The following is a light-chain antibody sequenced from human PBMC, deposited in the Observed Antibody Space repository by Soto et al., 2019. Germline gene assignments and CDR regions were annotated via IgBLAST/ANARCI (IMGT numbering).Light chain of an antibody. V-gene: IGLV2-14*01. CDR1: SSDIGAYNS. CDR2: QVS. J-gene: IGLJ1*01. Sequence: QSVLTQPASVSGSPGQSITISCTGTSSDIGAYNSVSWYQHHPGKAPKLIVFQVSFRPSAVSDRFSGSKSDNTASLTISGLQTEDEAHYYCLSYTDSSNFVLGNGTKVTVL. CDR3: LSYTDSSNFV.